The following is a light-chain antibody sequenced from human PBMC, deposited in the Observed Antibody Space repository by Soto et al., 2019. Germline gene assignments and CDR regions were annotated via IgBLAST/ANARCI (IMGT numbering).Light chain of an antibody. Sequence: EIVMTQSPATLSASPGERATLSCRARQSVRSNLAWSQQKPGQAPRLLIYGASTRATGIPARYSGSGSGTEFTLSIGSLQSEDFAVYYCQQYNDWPPTFGQGTKVEIK. CDR2: GAS. CDR1: QSVRSN. J-gene: IGKJ1*01. CDR3: QQYNDWPPT. V-gene: IGKV3-15*01.